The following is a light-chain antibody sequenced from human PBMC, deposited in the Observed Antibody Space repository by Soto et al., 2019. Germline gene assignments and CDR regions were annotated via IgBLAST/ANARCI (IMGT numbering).Light chain of an antibody. CDR1: QSTNS. V-gene: IGKV3-20*01. CDR2: GAS. Sequence: ETVLTQSPGTLSLSPGERATLCCRASQSTNSIAWYQQKPGQAPRLLMYGASTRATGIPDRFSGSGSGTDFTLTVSRLEPDDFAVYYCQQYGSSPSWTFGQGTKVELK. J-gene: IGKJ1*01. CDR3: QQYGSSPSWT.